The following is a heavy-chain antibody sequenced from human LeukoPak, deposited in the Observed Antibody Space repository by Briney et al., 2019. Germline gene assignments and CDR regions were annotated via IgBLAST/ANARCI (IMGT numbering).Heavy chain of an antibody. D-gene: IGHD3-3*01. J-gene: IGHJ4*02. CDR3: ARDGGYTIFGVVSYFDY. Sequence: GGSLRLSCAASGFTFSSYSMNWVRQAPGKGLEWVSSISSSSSYIYYADSVKVRFTVSRDNAKNSLYLRMNSLRAEDTAVYSCARDGGYTIFGVVSYFDYWGQGTLVTVSS. CDR1: GFTFSSYS. CDR2: ISSSSSYI. V-gene: IGHV3-21*01.